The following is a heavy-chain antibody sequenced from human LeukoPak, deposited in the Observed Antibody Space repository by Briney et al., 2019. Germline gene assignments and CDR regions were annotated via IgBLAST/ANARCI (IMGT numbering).Heavy chain of an antibody. CDR3: ARGVKLERRLESWFDP. J-gene: IGHJ5*02. Sequence: ASVKVSCKASGGTFSSYAISWVRQAPGQGLEWMGRIIPIFGTANYAQKFQGRVTITTDESKSTAYMELSSLRSDDTAVYYCARGVKLERRLESWFDPWGQGTLVTVSS. CDR1: GGTFSSYA. CDR2: IIPIFGTA. D-gene: IGHD1-1*01. V-gene: IGHV1-69*05.